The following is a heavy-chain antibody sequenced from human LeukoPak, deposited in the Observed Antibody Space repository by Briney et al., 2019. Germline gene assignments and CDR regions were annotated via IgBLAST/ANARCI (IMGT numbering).Heavy chain of an antibody. Sequence: GRSLRLSCAASGFTFSSYAMHWVRQAPGKGLEWVAVISYDGSNKYYADSAKGRFTISRDNSKNTLYLQMNSLRAEDTAVYYCASRVAATLYGMDVWGQGTTVTVSS. D-gene: IGHD2-15*01. CDR3: ASRVAATLYGMDV. V-gene: IGHV3-30-3*01. CDR2: ISYDGSNK. J-gene: IGHJ6*02. CDR1: GFTFSSYA.